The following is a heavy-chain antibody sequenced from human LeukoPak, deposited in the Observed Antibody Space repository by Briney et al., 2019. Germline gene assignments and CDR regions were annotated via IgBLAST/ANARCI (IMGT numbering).Heavy chain of an antibody. CDR1: GFTFSSYG. CDR3: AKAGGSGSYSNWFDP. D-gene: IGHD3-10*01. J-gene: IGHJ5*02. CDR2: ISYDGSNK. Sequence: GGSLRLSCAASGFTFSSYGTHWVRQAPGKGLEWVAVISYDGSNKYYADSVKGRFTISRDNSKNTLYLQMNSLRAEDTAVYYCAKAGGSGSYSNWFDPWGQGTLVTVSS. V-gene: IGHV3-30*18.